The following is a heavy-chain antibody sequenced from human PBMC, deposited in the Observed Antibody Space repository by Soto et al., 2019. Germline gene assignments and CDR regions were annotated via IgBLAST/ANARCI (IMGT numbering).Heavy chain of an antibody. CDR1: GFTFRSYV. V-gene: IGHV3-33*05. D-gene: IGHD3-16*01. Sequence: QVQLVESGGGVGQPGTSLRVSCVGSGFTFRSYVIHWVRQAPGKGLEWVALTSYDGSDKYYGDSVRGRFTISRDNSRNTVDLPMDSLSLEDTALYYCARWGTTGGLDVWGQGTLVSVSS. CDR2: TSYDGSDK. CDR3: ARWGTTGGLDV. J-gene: IGHJ1*01.